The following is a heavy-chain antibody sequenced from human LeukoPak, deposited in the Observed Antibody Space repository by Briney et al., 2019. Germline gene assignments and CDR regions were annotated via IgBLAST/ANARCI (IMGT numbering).Heavy chain of an antibody. Sequence: SQTLSLTFAITGDSVFKNRGAGKWLRQSPSRGLEWLGRTYYTSKWYNDYAVSVKSRITVNPNTSKNQFSLHLNSVTSEHTAVYYFAIQGFRRFVPWGQGTLVTVSS. CDR1: GDSVFKNRGA. J-gene: IGHJ5*02. CDR3: AIQGFRRFVP. D-gene: IGHD3-3*01. V-gene: IGHV6-1*01. CDR2: TYYTSKWYN.